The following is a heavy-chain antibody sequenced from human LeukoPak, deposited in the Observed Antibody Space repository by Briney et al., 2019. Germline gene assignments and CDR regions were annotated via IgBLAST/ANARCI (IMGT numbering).Heavy chain of an antibody. CDR2: IYWDDDK. J-gene: IGHJ4*02. V-gene: IGHV2-5*02. Sequence: SGPTLVKPTQTLTLTCTFSGFSLSTSGVGVGWIRQPPGKALEWLALIYWDDDKRYSPSLKSRLTITKDTSKNQVVLTMTNMDPVDTATYYCAQVGDYYDSSGYYYGSYFDYWGQGTLVTVPS. CDR1: GFSLSTSGVG. CDR3: AQVGDYYDSSGYYYGSYFDY. D-gene: IGHD3-22*01.